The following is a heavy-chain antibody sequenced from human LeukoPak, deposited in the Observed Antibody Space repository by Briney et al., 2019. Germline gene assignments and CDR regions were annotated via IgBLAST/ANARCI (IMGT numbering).Heavy chain of an antibody. J-gene: IGHJ4*02. Sequence: PGGSLRLSCEASGSTFSSYAMNWVRQAPGKGLEWVSAIGSGGGSTDYADSVKGRFTISRDNSKNTLYLQMNSLRAEDTAVYYCARDTVLDYWGQGTLVTVSS. V-gene: IGHV3-23*01. CDR2: IGSGGGST. CDR3: ARDTVLDY. CDR1: GSTFSSYA. D-gene: IGHD4-17*01.